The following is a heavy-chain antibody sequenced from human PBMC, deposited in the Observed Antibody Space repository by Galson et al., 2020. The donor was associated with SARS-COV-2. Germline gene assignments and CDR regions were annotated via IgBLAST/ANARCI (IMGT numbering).Heavy chain of an antibody. V-gene: IGHV1-2*04. Sequence: ASVKVSCKASGYSFTDYYIHWVRQAPGQGLEWMGWINPNTGDTNSVQKFQGWVTMTRDTSATTAYMELSRLTSDDTAVYYCARGTYYYDSSGYYAQAGIDYWGQGTLVTVSS. CDR1: GYSFTDYY. CDR3: ARGTYYYDSSGYYAQAGIDY. D-gene: IGHD3-22*01. CDR2: INPNTGDT. J-gene: IGHJ4*02.